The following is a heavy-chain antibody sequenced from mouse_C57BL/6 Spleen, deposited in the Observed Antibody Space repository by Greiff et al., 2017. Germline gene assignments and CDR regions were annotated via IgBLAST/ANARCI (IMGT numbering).Heavy chain of an antibody. CDR3: ARYYDYAYYAMDY. D-gene: IGHD2-4*01. Sequence: QVQLQQSGAELARPGASVKMSCKASGYTFTSYSMHWVKQRPGQGLEWIGYINPSSGYTKYNQKFKDKATLTADKSSSTAYMQLSSRTSEDSAVYYCARYYDYAYYAMDYWGQGTAVTVSS. J-gene: IGHJ4*01. CDR1: GYTFTSYS. CDR2: INPSSGYT. V-gene: IGHV1-4*01.